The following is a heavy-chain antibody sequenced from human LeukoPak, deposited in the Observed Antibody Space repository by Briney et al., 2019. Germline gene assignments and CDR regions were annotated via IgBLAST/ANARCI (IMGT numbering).Heavy chain of an antibody. CDR1: GGTFSSYA. CDR3: ARDRHCTNGVCLSTGDY. CDR2: IIPIFGTA. Sequence: EASVEVSCKASGGTFSSYAISWVRQAPGQGLEWMGRIIPIFGTANYAQKFQGRVTITTDESTSTAYMELSSLRSEDTAVYYCARDRHCTNGVCLSTGDYWGQGTLVTVSS. J-gene: IGHJ4*02. V-gene: IGHV1-69*05. D-gene: IGHD2-8*01.